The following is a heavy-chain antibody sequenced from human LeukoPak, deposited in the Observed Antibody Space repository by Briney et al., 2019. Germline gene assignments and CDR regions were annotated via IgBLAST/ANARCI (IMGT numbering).Heavy chain of an antibody. V-gene: IGHV1-69*06. J-gene: IGHJ4*02. CDR1: GGTFSSYA. CDR3: ARGGRSWSALKMTTSHRFDY. D-gene: IGHD4-17*01. Sequence: SVKVSCKASGGTFSSYAISWVRQAPGQGLEWMGRIIPIFGTANYAQKFQGRVTITADKSTSTAYMELSSLRSEDTAVYYCARGGRSWSALKMTTSHRFDYWGQGTLVTVSS. CDR2: IIPIFGTA.